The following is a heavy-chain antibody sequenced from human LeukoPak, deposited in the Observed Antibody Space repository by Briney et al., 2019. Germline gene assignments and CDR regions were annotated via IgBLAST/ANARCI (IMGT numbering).Heavy chain of an antibody. CDR3: AKAVGYSSSWYRPGSDY. J-gene: IGHJ4*02. CDR1: GFTFGSYA. D-gene: IGHD6-13*01. Sequence: PGGSLRLSCAASGFTFGSYAMSWVRQAPGKGLEWVSAISGSGGSTYYADSVKGRFTISRDNSKNTLYLQMNSLRAEDTAVYYCAKAVGYSSSWYRPGSDYWGQGTLVTVSS. CDR2: ISGSGGST. V-gene: IGHV3-23*01.